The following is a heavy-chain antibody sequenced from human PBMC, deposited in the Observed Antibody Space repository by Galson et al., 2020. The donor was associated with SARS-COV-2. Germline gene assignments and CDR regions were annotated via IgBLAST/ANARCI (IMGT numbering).Heavy chain of an antibody. Sequence: SETLSLTCTVSGGSISSSSYYWGWIRQPPGKGLEWIGSIYYSGSTYYNPSLKSRVTISVDTSKNQFSLKLSSVTAADTAVYYCARISDYDFHFDYWGHGTLVTVSS. CDR3: ARISDYDFHFDY. V-gene: IGHV4-39*07. D-gene: IGHD5-12*01. CDR2: IYYSGST. CDR1: GGSISSSSYY. J-gene: IGHJ4*01.